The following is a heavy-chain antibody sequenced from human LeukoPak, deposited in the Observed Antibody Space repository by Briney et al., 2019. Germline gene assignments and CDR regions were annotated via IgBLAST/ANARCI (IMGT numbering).Heavy chain of an antibody. CDR1: GFAFRSYA. J-gene: IGHJ4*02. Sequence: GGSLRLSCVASGFAFRSYAMNWVRQAPGKGLEWVSYISNKGSSSTTYYADSVKGRFTISRDDAQNSLYLQMNSLRADDTAMYYCAKDILAAGLFFDYWGQGILVTVSS. V-gene: IGHV3-48*04. D-gene: IGHD6-13*01. CDR2: ISNKGSSSTT. CDR3: AKDILAAGLFFDY.